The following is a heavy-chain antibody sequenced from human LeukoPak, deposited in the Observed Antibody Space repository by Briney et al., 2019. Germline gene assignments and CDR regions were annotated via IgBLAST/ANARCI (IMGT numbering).Heavy chain of an antibody. J-gene: IGHJ4*02. V-gene: IGHV1-24*01. CDR1: GYTLTELS. Sequence: ASVKVSCKVSGYTLTELSMHWVRQAPGKGLEWMGDFDPEDGETIYAQKFQGRVTMTEDTSTDTAYMELSSLRSEDTAVYYCATGPQTYYYGSGSYYATDYWGQGTLVTVSS. D-gene: IGHD3-10*01. CDR3: ATGPQTYYYGSGSYYATDY. CDR2: FDPEDGET.